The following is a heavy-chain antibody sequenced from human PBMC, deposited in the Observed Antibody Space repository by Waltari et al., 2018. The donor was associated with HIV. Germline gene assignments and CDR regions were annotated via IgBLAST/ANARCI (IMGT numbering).Heavy chain of an antibody. V-gene: IGHV1-18*01. D-gene: IGHD3-3*01. CDR1: GYTFSRYA. Sequence: QVQLVQSGAEVKKPGASVKVSCTASGYTFSRYASTWVRPAPGQGLQWLGWISAFSCNTKYAREVQGRATMTTDTATNTAYMELESLTSDDTAIFYCARTTIFGVDTYYFDYWGQGTLVTVSS. J-gene: IGHJ4*02. CDR3: ARTTIFGVDTYYFDY. CDR2: ISAFSCNT.